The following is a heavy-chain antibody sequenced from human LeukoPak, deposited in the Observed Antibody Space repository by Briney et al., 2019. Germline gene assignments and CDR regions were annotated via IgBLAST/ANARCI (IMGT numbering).Heavy chain of an antibody. CDR2: INTSGST. CDR3: ARGTTYYSSFDAFDI. D-gene: IGHD3-10*01. Sequence: PSETLSLTCTVSGGSISSGDYYWSWIRQPAGKGLEWIGRINTSGSTNYNPSLKSRVTISVDTSKNQFSLKLSSVTAADTAVYYCARGTTYYSSFDAFDIWGQGTMVTVSS. J-gene: IGHJ3*02. CDR1: GGSISSGDYY. V-gene: IGHV4-61*02.